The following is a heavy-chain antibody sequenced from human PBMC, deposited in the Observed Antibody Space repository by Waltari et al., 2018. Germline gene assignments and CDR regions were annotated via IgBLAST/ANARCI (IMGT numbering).Heavy chain of an antibody. CDR3: ARGQGY. V-gene: IGHV4-38-2*01. J-gene: IGHJ4*02. CDR1: GYSISTDYY. CDR2: IHHSGST. Sequence: QVQLQESGPGLVKPSETLSLTCAVSGYSISTDYYWVWIRQPPGKGLEWIGNIHHSGSTTYNPSPKSRVSIPLATSKNQFSLELSSLTADDTAVYYCARGQGYWGQGTLVTVSS.